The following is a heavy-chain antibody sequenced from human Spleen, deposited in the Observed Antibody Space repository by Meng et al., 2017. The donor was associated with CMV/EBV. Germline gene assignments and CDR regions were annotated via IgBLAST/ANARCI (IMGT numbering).Heavy chain of an antibody. V-gene: IGHV3-11*04. D-gene: IGHD3-3*01. J-gene: IGHJ4*02. CDR2: ISSGGSTM. Sequence: GGSLRLSCAASGFTFSDYYMSWIRQAPGKGLEWLSYISSGGSTMYYADSVKGRFTISRDNAKNSLYLQMNTLRVEDTAVYYCAKDDSAYFDFRSGYSTPPDYWGQGTLVTVSS. CDR3: AKDDSAYFDFRSGYSTPPDY. CDR1: GFTFSDYY.